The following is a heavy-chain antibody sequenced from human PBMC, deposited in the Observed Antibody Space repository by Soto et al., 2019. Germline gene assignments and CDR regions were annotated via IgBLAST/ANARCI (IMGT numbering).Heavy chain of an antibody. CDR2: IYYSGST. Sequence: QVQLQESGPGLVKPSETLSLTCTVSGGSISSYYWSWIRQPPGKGLEWIGYIYYSGSTNYNPSLKSRVTISVDTSKTQFSLKLSSVTAADTAVYYWARGQMITFGGVIVSPDYWGQGTLVTVSS. D-gene: IGHD3-16*02. V-gene: IGHV4-59*01. CDR3: ARGQMITFGGVIVSPDY. CDR1: GGSISSYY. J-gene: IGHJ4*02.